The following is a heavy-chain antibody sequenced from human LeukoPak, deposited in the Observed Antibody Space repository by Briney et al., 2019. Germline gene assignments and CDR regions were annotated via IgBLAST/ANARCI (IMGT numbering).Heavy chain of an antibody. D-gene: IGHD5-18*01. V-gene: IGHV6-1*01. CDR2: TYYRSKWYN. J-gene: IGHJ5*02. CDR3: ARGGYSYVPTNWFDT. Sequence: SQTLSLTCVISGDSVSSNSAAWNWIRQSPSRGIEWLGRTYYRSKWYNDYAVSVKSRITINPDTSKNQFSLKLSSVTAADTAVYYCARGGYSYVPTNWFDTWGQGTLVTVSS. CDR1: GDSVSSNSAA.